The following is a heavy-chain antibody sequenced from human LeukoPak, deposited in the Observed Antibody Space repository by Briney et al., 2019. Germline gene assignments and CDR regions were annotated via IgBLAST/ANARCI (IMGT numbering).Heavy chain of an antibody. Sequence: PSETLSLTCAVYGGSFTGYYWSWLRQPPGKGLEWVGEISHRGSTNYNPSLESRVTISVYTSKNQFSLKLTSVTAADTAVYYCARGRRQLVRSWGYWGQGTLVTVSS. V-gene: IGHV4-34*01. CDR3: ARGRRQLVRSWGY. CDR2: ISHRGST. CDR1: GGSFTGYY. J-gene: IGHJ4*02. D-gene: IGHD6-13*01.